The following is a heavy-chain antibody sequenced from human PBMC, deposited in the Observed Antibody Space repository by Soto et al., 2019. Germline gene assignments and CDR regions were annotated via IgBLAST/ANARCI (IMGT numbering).Heavy chain of an antibody. CDR2: IIPIFGTA. Sequence: GASVKVSCKASGGTFSSYAISWVRQAPGQGLEWMGGIIPIFGTANYAQKFQGRVTITADESTSTAYMELSSLRSEDTAVYYCARRDGRGYGDFRNYFDYWGQGTLVTVSS. CDR1: GGTFSSYA. D-gene: IGHD4-17*01. V-gene: IGHV1-69*13. J-gene: IGHJ4*02. CDR3: ARRDGRGYGDFRNYFDY.